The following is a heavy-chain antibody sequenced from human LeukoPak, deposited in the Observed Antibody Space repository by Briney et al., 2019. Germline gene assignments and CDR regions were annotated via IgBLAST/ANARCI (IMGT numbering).Heavy chain of an antibody. Sequence: GGSLRLSCAASGFTFSNAWMSWVRQAPGKGLEWVGRIKSKTDGGTTDYAAPVKGRFTISRDDSKNTLYLQMNSLKTEDTAVYYCTTNRYFDWLLGTLEYYFDYWGQGTLVTVSS. CDR1: GFTFSNAW. CDR3: TTNRYFDWLLGTLEYYFDY. D-gene: IGHD3-9*01. CDR2: IKSKTDGGTT. J-gene: IGHJ4*02. V-gene: IGHV3-15*01.